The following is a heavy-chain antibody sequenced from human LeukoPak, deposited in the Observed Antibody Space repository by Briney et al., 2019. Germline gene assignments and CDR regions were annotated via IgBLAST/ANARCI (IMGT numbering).Heavy chain of an antibody. V-gene: IGHV3-33*01. J-gene: IGHJ4*02. CDR3: ARVKGYGSGSPLDY. D-gene: IGHD3-10*01. CDR1: GFTFSSYG. CDR2: IWYDGSNK. Sequence: QPGGSLRLSCAASGFTFSSYGMHWVRQAPGKGLEWVAVIWYDGSNKYYADSVKGRFTISRDNSKNTLYLQMNSLRAEDAAVYYCARVKGYGSGSPLDYWSQGTLVTVSS.